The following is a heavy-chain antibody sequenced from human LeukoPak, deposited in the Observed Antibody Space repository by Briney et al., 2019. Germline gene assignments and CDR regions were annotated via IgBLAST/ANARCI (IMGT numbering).Heavy chain of an antibody. CDR2: INHSGST. J-gene: IGHJ6*03. D-gene: IGHD4-11*01. CDR1: GGSFSGYY. V-gene: IGHV4-34*01. CDR3: ARGSSNYVFYYYYYYMDV. Sequence: SETLSLTCAVYGGSFSGYYWGWIRQPPGKGLEWIGEINHSGSTNYNPSLKSRVTISVDTSKNQFSLKLSSVTAADTAVYYCARGSSNYVFYYYYYYMDVWGKGTTVTVSS.